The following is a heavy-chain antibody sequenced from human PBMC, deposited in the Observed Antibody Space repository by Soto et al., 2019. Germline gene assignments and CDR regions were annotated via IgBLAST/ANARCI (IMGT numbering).Heavy chain of an antibody. CDR1: GYTFTRYD. V-gene: IGHV1-8*03. CDR2: MNPNSGNT. D-gene: IGHD5-12*01. J-gene: IGHJ4*02. CDR3: ARARPTHTGYDYYFDY. Sequence: GASVKVSCKASGYTFTRYDINWVRQASGQGLEWMGWMNPNSGNTGYAQKVQGRVTITADESTSTAYMELSSMRYEDTAVYYCARARPTHTGYDYYFDYCGQGTLVTV.